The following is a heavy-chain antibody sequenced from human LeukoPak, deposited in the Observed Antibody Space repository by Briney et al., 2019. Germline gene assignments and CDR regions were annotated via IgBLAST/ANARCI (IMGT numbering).Heavy chain of an antibody. J-gene: IGHJ6*04. V-gene: IGHV3-23*01. CDR1: GFTFSSYA. Sequence: PGGSLRLSCAVSGFTFSSYAMSWVRQAPGKGLEWVSGISGSGGSTYYADSVKGRFTISRDNAKNSLYLQMNSLRAEDTAVYYCAELGITMIGGVWGKGTTVTISS. CDR2: ISGSGGST. CDR3: AELGITMIGGV. D-gene: IGHD3-10*02.